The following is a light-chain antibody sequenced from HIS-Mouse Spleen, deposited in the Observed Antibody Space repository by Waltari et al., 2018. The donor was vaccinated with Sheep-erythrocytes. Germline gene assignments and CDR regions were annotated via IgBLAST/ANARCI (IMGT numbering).Light chain of an antibody. CDR3: CSYAGSYNHV. J-gene: IGLJ1*01. Sequence: QSALTQPRSVSGSPGPSVTIPCTGTSSDFGGYNYVLRYQQPPGKAPKLMIYDVSKRPSGVPDRFSGSKSGNTASLTISGLQAEDEADYYCCSYAGSYNHVFATGTKVTVL. V-gene: IGLV2-11*01. CDR1: SSDFGGYNY. CDR2: DVS.